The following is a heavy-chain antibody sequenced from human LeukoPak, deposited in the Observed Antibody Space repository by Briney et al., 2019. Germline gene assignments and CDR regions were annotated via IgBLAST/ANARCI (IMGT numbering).Heavy chain of an antibody. J-gene: IGHJ5*02. D-gene: IGHD3-16*01. Sequence: SETLALTCTVSGDSISSYYLSWIRQPAGKGLEWIGRIYTSGSSNYNPSLKSRITMSVDTSKNQFSLYLSSVTAADTAVYYCARGDYIWGSHFDPWGQGTLVTVSS. CDR3: ARGDYIWGSHFDP. CDR2: IYTSGSS. CDR1: GDSISSYY. V-gene: IGHV4-4*07.